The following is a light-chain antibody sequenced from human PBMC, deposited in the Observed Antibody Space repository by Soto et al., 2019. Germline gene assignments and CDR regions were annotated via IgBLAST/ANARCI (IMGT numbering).Light chain of an antibody. CDR3: QQYGRSPL. Sequence: ELVLTQSPGTLSLSPGERATLSCRASENIITDYSAWYQLKPGQAPRLLIYAATKRATGIPDRFSGSGSETDLTLTISRLEPEDFAVYYCQQYGRSPLFGQGTRLEMK. J-gene: IGKJ5*01. CDR1: ENIITDY. CDR2: AAT. V-gene: IGKV3-20*01.